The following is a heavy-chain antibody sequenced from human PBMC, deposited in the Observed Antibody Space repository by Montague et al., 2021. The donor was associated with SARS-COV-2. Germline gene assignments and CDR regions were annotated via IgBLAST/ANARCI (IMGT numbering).Heavy chain of an antibody. CDR3: ARGRIEVSMIVVVLTGACYCIDV. CDR1: GGSFSGRY. V-gene: IGHV4-34*01. D-gene: IGHD3-22*01. Sequence: SETLSLTCAVSGGSFSGRYWSWIRQPPAKGLEWIGEINNNGSTNYNPSLNSRGTISVDTSKNQFSLKLHSVTAADTAVYYCARGRIEVSMIVVVLTGACYCIDVWGKGTTVTVSS. J-gene: IGHJ6*03. CDR2: INNNGST.